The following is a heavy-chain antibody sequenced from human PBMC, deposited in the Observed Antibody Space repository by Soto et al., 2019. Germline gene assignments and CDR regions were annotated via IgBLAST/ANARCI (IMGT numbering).Heavy chain of an antibody. D-gene: IGHD2-15*01. J-gene: IGHJ4*02. CDR1: GFTFSSFA. CDR3: ARGGAWTPEGLGY. Sequence: QVQLVESGGGVVQPGRSLRLSCAASGFTFSSFAMHWVRQAPGKGLEWLAVISSDVVNYYYAESVKGRFTISRDNSKNTLYLQMNSLKNDDTAVYYCARGGAWTPEGLGYWGQGNMVTVSS. V-gene: IGHV3-30-3*01. CDR2: ISSDVVNY.